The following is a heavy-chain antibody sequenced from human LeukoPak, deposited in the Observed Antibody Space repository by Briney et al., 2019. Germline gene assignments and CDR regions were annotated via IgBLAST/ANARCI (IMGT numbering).Heavy chain of an antibody. CDR2: INHSVST. CDR1: GGPFSGYY. CDR3: ARGVTYYDFLSGYGPLDY. V-gene: IGHV4-34*01. D-gene: IGHD3-3*01. J-gene: IGHJ4*02. Sequence: SETLSLTCAVYGGPFSGYYWSWIRQPPGKGMEWIGEINHSVSTNYNPSLKSRVTISVDTSKNQFSLKLSSVTAADTAVYYCARGVTYYDFLSGYGPLDYWGQGTLVTVSS.